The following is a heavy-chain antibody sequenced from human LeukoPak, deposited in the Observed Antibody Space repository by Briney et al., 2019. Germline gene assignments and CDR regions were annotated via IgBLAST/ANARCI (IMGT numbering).Heavy chain of an antibody. J-gene: IGHJ6*02. Sequence: SVKVSCKASGYTFTYRYLHWVRQAPGQALGWMGWITPFNGNTNYAQKFQDRVTITRDRSMSTAYMELSSLRSEDTAMYYCASDSPGYSSGWYVGCMDVWGQGTTVTVSS. CDR3: ASDSPGYSSGWYVGCMDV. V-gene: IGHV1-45*02. CDR2: ITPFNGNT. D-gene: IGHD6-19*01. CDR1: GYTFTYRY.